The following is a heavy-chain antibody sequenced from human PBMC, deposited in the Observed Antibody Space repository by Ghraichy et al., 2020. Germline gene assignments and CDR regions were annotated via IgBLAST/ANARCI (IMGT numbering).Heavy chain of an antibody. CDR1: GGSISSSSYY. CDR2: IYYSGST. D-gene: IGHD6-19*01. J-gene: IGHJ4*02. V-gene: IGHV4-39*01. Sequence: SQTLSLTCTVSGGSISSSSYYWGWIRQPPGKGLEWIGTIYYSGSTSYNPSLKSRVTISGDTSKNQFSLKLSSVTATDTAVYYCARLAVAVAVGWGQGTLVTGSS. CDR3: ARLAVAVAVG.